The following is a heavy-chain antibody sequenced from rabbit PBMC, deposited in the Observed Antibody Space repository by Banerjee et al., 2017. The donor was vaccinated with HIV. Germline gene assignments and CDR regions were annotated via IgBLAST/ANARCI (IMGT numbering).Heavy chain of an antibody. Sequence: QEQLVESGGGLVQPGGSLKLFCKASGFDFSSYGVSWVRQAPGKGLEWIGYIDPVFGRTYYASWVNGRFTISSHDAQNTLYLQLNSLTAADTATYFCVRDLGGTMTIGNLWGPGTLVTVS. CDR1: GFDFSSYG. CDR3: VRDLGGTMTIGNL. V-gene: IGHV1S47*01. J-gene: IGHJ4*01. CDR2: IDPVFGRT. D-gene: IGHD2-1*01.